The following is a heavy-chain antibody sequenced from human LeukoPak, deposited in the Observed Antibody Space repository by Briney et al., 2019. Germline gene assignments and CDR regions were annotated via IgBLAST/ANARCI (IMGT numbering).Heavy chain of an antibody. V-gene: IGHV3-7*01. CDR3: ARHSDIMQWLDMTDAFDI. D-gene: IGHD6-19*01. CDR2: VKQDGSEK. J-gene: IGHJ3*02. Sequence: GGSLRLSCAASGFTFDDYAMHWVRQAPGKGLEWVANVKQDGSEKYYVDSVKGRFTISRDNAKNSLYLQMNSLRAEDTAVYYCARHSDIMQWLDMTDAFDIWGQGTMVTVSS. CDR1: GFTFDDYA.